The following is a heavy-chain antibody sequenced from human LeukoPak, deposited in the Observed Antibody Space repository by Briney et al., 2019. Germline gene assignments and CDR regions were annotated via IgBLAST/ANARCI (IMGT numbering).Heavy chain of an antibody. V-gene: IGHV3-30-3*01. Sequence: GRSLRLSCAASGFTFSNYAMHWVRQAPGKGLEWVAVISYDGSNKYYADSVKGRFTVSRDNSKNTLYLQMNSLRAEDTAVYYCAKDQRDDILTGYPYIYWDYWGQGTLVTVSS. D-gene: IGHD3-9*01. CDR3: AKDQRDDILTGYPYIYWDY. CDR1: GFTFSNYA. CDR2: ISYDGSNK. J-gene: IGHJ4*02.